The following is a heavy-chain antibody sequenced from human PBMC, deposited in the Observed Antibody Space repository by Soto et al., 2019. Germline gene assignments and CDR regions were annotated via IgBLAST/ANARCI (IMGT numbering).Heavy chain of an antibody. CDR1: RFTFTKYA. CDR2: ISGGGSIT. V-gene: IGHV3-23*01. Sequence: EGQLLESGGDLVQPGGSLRLCCAASRFTFTKYAMTWVRQAPGKGLEWVSTISGGGSITYYADSLKGRFTISRDNSKNTLYLQINSLRAEDTAVYYCVKTIRGGYSSSWYYFDYWGQGTLVTVSS. J-gene: IGHJ4*02. D-gene: IGHD6-13*01. CDR3: VKTIRGGYSSSWYYFDY.